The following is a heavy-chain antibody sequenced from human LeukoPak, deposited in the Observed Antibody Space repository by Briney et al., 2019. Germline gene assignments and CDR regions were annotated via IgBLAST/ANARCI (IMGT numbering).Heavy chain of an antibody. CDR1: GFTFRSYW. J-gene: IGHJ4*02. CDR2: IKHDGSEK. D-gene: IGHD3-3*01. Sequence: RPGGSLRLSCAASGFTFRSYWMSWVRQAPGKGLEWVAHIKHDGSEKYYVDSVKGRFTISRDNAKNALYLQMNSLRAEDTAVYYCARSAYYAFDYWGQGTLVTVSS. V-gene: IGHV3-7*01. CDR3: ARSAYYAFDY.